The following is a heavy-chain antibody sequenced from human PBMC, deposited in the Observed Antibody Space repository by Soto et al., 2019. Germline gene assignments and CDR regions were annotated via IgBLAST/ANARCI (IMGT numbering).Heavy chain of an antibody. CDR2: IWCDGGNE. Sequence: PGGSLRLXCAASGFTFSSYGMHWVRQAPGKGLEWVGGIWCDGGNEYYADSVKVRGTISRDNYKTKLYLQLQSLSAENTAVYYCARAKGSRGYSAYELDYWGQGTLVTVSS. CDR3: ARAKGSRGYSAYELDY. D-gene: IGHD5-12*01. J-gene: IGHJ4*02. V-gene: IGHV3-33*01. CDR1: GFTFSSYG.